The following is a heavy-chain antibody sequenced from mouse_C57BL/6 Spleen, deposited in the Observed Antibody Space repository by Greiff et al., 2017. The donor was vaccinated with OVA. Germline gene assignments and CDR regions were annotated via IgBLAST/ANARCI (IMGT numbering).Heavy chain of an antibody. CDR3: AYDYDYFDY. CDR2: IYPRSGNT. J-gene: IGHJ2*01. D-gene: IGHD2-4*01. V-gene: IGHV1-81*01. CDR1: GYTFTSYG. Sequence: VQVVESGAELARPGASVKLSCKASGYTFTSYGISWVKQRTGQGLEWIGEIYPRSGNTYYNEKFKGKATLTADKSSSTAYMELRSLTSEDSAVYFCAYDYDYFDYWGQGTTLTVSS.